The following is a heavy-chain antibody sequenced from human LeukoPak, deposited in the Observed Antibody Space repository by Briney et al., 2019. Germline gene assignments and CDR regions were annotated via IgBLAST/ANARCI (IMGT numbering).Heavy chain of an antibody. CDR2: ISGSGGST. CDR1: GFTFSSYA. CDR3: AKQDYDSSGPDAFDI. D-gene: IGHD3-22*01. Sequence: GGSLRLSCAASGFTFSSYAMSWVRQAPGKGLEWVSAISGSGGSTYYADSVKGRFTISRDNSKNTLYLQMNSLRAEDTAVCYCAKQDYDSSGPDAFDIWGQGTMVTVSS. V-gene: IGHV3-23*01. J-gene: IGHJ3*02.